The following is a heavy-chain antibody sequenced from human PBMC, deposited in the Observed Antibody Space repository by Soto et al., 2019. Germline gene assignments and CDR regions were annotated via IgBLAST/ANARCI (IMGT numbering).Heavy chain of an antibody. Sequence: GGSLRLSCAASGFTFTSYWMHWVRQSPGKGLVWVSRINPDGSRTSYADSVKGRFTISRDNAKNTLYLQMNSLGADDTAVYYCARVAVTTYYFDYWGHRTLVTVSS. D-gene: IGHD4-17*01. V-gene: IGHV3-74*01. CDR1: GFTFTSYW. CDR3: ARVAVTTYYFDY. CDR2: INPDGSRT. J-gene: IGHJ4*01.